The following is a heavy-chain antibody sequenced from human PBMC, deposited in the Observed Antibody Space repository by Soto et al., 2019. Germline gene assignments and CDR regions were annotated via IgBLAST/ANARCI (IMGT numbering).Heavy chain of an antibody. Sequence: PSLKVCCKVSVYTLTELSMHCVRQAPGKGLEWMGGFDPEDGETIYAQKFQGRVTMTEDTSTDTAYMELSSLRSEDTAVYYCATLGGGAELGFDYWGQGTLVTVSS. V-gene: IGHV1-24*01. CDR1: VYTLTELS. J-gene: IGHJ4*02. D-gene: IGHD7-27*01. CDR3: ATLGGGAELGFDY. CDR2: FDPEDGET.